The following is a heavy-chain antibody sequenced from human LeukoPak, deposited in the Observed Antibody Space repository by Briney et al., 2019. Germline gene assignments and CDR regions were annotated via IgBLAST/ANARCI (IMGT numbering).Heavy chain of an antibody. CDR3: ARGVTTIRSHYFDY. D-gene: IGHD5-12*01. CDR1: GGSFSGYY. Sequence: SETLSLTCAVYGGSFSGYYWSWIRQPPGKGLEWIGEINHSGSTNYNPSLKSRVTISVDTSKNQLSLKLSSVTAADTAVYYCARGVTTIRSHYFDYWGQGTLVTVSS. CDR2: INHSGST. J-gene: IGHJ4*02. V-gene: IGHV4-34*01.